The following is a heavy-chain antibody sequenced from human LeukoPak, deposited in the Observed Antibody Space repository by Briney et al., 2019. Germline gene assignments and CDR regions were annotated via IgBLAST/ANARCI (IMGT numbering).Heavy chain of an antibody. CDR2: MNPNSGNT. CDR3: ARAPGGSGGPDY. CDR1: GYTFTSYD. Sequence: ASVKVSFKASGYTFTSYDINWVRQATGQGLEWMGWMNPNSGNTGYAQKFQGRVTMTRNTSISTAYMELSSLRSEDTAVYYCARAPGGSGGPDYWGQGTLVTVSS. D-gene: IGHD3-16*01. J-gene: IGHJ4*02. V-gene: IGHV1-8*01.